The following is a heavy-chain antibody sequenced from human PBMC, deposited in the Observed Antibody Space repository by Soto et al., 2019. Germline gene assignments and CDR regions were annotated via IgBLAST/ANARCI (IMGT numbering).Heavy chain of an antibody. V-gene: IGHV1-18*01. D-gene: IGHD2-2*01. CDR3: ARYSSHSVVVPAAFGYYYYGMDV. CDR1: GYTFTSYG. J-gene: IGHJ6*02. CDR2: ISAYNGNT. Sequence: GASVKVSCKASGYTFTSYGISWVRQAPGQGLEWMGWISAYNGNTNYAQKLQGRVTMTTDTSTSTAYMELRSLRSDDTAVYYCARYSSHSVVVPAAFGYYYYGMDVWGQGTTVTVSS.